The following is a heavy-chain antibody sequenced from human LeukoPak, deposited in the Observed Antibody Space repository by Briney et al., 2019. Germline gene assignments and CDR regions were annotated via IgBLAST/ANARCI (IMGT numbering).Heavy chain of an antibody. D-gene: IGHD1-26*01. Sequence: SETLSLTCAVYGGSFSGYSWSWIRQPPGKGLEWIGEINHSGSTNYNPSLKSRVTISVDTSKKQFSLKLSSVTAADTAVYYCASGIVGATDWQDAFDIWGHGTMVTVSS. CDR2: INHSGST. CDR3: ASGIVGATDWQDAFDI. J-gene: IGHJ3*02. V-gene: IGHV4-34*01. CDR1: GGSFSGYS.